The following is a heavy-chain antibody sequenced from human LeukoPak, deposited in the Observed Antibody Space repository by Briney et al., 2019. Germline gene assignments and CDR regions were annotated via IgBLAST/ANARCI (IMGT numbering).Heavy chain of an antibody. V-gene: IGHV3-23*01. Sequence: PGGSLRLSCAASGFTFSSYAMSWVRQAPGKGLEWVSAISGSGGSTYYADSVKGRFTISRDNSKNTLYLQMNSLRSEDTAVYYCARDGPGYSSSFDYWGQGTLVTVSS. D-gene: IGHD6-13*01. CDR3: ARDGPGYSSSFDY. CDR2: ISGSGGST. J-gene: IGHJ4*02. CDR1: GFTFSSYA.